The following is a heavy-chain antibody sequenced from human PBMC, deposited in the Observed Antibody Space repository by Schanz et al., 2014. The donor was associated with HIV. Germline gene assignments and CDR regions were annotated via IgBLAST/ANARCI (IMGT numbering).Heavy chain of an antibody. CDR2: IIPIFDTT. D-gene: IGHD2-21*02. V-gene: IGHV1-69*06. CDR3: ARTYTGDWSTGAD. CDR1: GGTFSSHS. Sequence: QVQLVQSGAEVKKPGSSVKVSCKAPGGTFSSHSVKWVRQAPGQGLEWMGGIIPIFDTTNYAQKFQGRVPITADKSTSTVYMDLSSLRSEDTAVYYCARTYTGDWSTGADWGQGTLVTVSS. J-gene: IGHJ4*02.